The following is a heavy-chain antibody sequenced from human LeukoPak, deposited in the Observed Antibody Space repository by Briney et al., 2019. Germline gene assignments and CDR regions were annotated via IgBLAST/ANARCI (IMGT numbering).Heavy chain of an antibody. D-gene: IGHD3-10*01. V-gene: IGHV4-61*01. Sequence: PSETLSLTCTISGGSIITSIMWNWIRQSPGKGLELIGHITYSGNTDYSPSLRSRVSISLDTSKRQFSLRLTSVTAADTAVYYCATYPYPYGLQIWGQGTTVTVSS. CDR1: GGSIITSIM. CDR2: ITYSGNT. J-gene: IGHJ6*02. CDR3: ATYPYPYGLQI.